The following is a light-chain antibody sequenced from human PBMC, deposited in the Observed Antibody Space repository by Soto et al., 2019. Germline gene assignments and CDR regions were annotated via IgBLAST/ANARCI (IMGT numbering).Light chain of an antibody. CDR3: QQYGKSPQIT. J-gene: IGKJ5*01. Sequence: EIVMTQSPATLSVSPGERAPLSCRASQSVSSSYLAWYQQKPGQAPRLLIYGASTRATGIPDRFSGSGSGTDFSLTISRLEPEDFAVYYCQQYGKSPQITFGQGTRLEIK. CDR1: QSVSSSY. CDR2: GAS. V-gene: IGKV3-20*01.